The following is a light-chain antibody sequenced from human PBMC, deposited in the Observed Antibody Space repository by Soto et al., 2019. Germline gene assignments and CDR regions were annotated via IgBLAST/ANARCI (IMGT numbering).Light chain of an antibody. Sequence: QSALTQPASVSGSPGQSITISCSGTSSDVGGYNYVSWYQQHPGKAPKLMIFEVRHPPSGISNRFSGSKSGNTASLTISGLQAEDECDYYCASYGGTNTLYVFGPGTKLTVL. V-gene: IGLV2-14*01. J-gene: IGLJ1*01. CDR3: ASYGGTNTLYV. CDR1: SSDVGGYNY. CDR2: EVR.